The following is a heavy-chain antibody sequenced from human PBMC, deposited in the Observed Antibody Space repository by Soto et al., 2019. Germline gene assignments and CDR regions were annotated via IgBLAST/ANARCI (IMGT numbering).Heavy chain of an antibody. V-gene: IGHV4-30-2*01. CDR1: GGSISSGGYS. CDR2: INHSGSS. D-gene: IGHD1-26*01. Sequence: PSETLSLTCAVSGGSISSGGYSRSWIRQPPGKGLEWIGQINHSGSSIYNPSLKNRVTISTMSNNKFSLELSSVTAADTAVYYCTRGLFSGSYYSGGWYYFDSWGQGTMVTVSS. J-gene: IGHJ4*02. CDR3: TRGLFSGSYYSGGWYYFDS.